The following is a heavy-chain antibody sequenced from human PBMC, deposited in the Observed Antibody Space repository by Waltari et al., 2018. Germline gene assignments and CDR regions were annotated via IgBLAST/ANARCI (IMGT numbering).Heavy chain of an antibody. Sequence: EVQLVQSGAEVKKPGESLKISCKGSGYSFTSYWIGWVRQMPGKGLEWMGIIYPGDADTRYSPSCQGQVTISAEKSISTAYLQWSSLKASDTAMYYCARLGGYAPPRWLAYYWGQGTLVTVSS. D-gene: IGHD5-12*01. CDR1: GYSFTSYW. CDR3: ARLGGYAPPRWLAYY. CDR2: IYPGDADT. J-gene: IGHJ4*02. V-gene: IGHV5-51*03.